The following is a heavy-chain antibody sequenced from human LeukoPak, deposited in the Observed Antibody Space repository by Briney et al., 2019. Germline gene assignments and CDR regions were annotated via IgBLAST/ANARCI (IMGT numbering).Heavy chain of an antibody. D-gene: IGHD1-7*01. Sequence: ASVKVSCKASGYTFTSYAMNWVRQAPGQGLEWVGWINTNTGDPTYAQGFTGRFVFSLDTSVSTAYLQISSLKAEDTAVYYCARVWIYKAGDSFDPWGQGTLVTVSS. CDR1: GYTFTSYA. CDR2: INTNTGDP. J-gene: IGHJ5*02. V-gene: IGHV7-4-1*02. CDR3: ARVWIYKAGDSFDP.